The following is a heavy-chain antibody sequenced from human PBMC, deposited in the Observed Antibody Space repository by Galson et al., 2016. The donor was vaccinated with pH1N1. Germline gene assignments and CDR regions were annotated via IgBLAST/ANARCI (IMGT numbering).Heavy chain of an antibody. Sequence: SLRLSCAASGFSFSDYWISWVRQAPGKGLEWVANIKQDGSEIYYADSVKGRCTISRDNAKNSLYLQMNSLRAEDTALYYCAKVSGYSYGPFDYWGQGTLVTVST. CDR2: IKQDGSEI. D-gene: IGHD5-18*01. CDR3: AKVSGYSYGPFDY. J-gene: IGHJ4*02. V-gene: IGHV3-7*03. CDR1: GFSFSDYW.